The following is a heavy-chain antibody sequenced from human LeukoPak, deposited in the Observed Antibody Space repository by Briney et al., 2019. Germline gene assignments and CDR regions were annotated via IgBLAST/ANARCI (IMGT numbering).Heavy chain of an antibody. J-gene: IGHJ4*02. CDR3: ARGGARYLDG. D-gene: IGHD3-9*01. Sequence: GGSLRLSCVASGFSFSSYTMSWVRQAPGKGLEWVAKMKEDGSDIHYVDSVEGRFTICRDNAKNSLCLQMSSLRVDDTAVYYWARGGARYLDGWGQGILVTVSS. CDR1: GFSFSSYT. V-gene: IGHV3-7*01. CDR2: MKEDGSDI.